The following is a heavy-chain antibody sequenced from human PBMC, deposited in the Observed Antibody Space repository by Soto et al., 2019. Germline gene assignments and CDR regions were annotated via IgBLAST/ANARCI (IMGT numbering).Heavy chain of an antibody. Sequence: QVQLVQSGPEVRRPGSSVKVSCNFSGDTFSNYVINWVRQAPGQGLEWIGRIIPIVDIAHSAERFQGRVTIAADRSTSTAYMELTILTSEDTAVYYCSTDHAMTYGDFLFEHWGQGTRVIVSS. J-gene: IGHJ4*02. CDR2: IIPIVDIA. V-gene: IGHV1-69*02. CDR1: GDTFSNYV. CDR3: STDHAMTYGDFLFEH. D-gene: IGHD4-17*01.